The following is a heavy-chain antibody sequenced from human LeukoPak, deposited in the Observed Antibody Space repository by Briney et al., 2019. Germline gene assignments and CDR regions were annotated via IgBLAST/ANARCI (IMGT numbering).Heavy chain of an antibody. Sequence: GGSLRLSCAASGFTFSSYGMSWVRQAPGKGLEWVSGISGSGGSTYYADSVKGRFTTSRDNSKNTLYLQMNSLRAEDTAVYYCAKSNPYSSSWREYYFDYWGQGTLVTVSS. V-gene: IGHV3-23*01. CDR3: AKSNPYSSSWREYYFDY. J-gene: IGHJ4*02. CDR2: ISGSGGST. D-gene: IGHD6-13*01. CDR1: GFTFSSYG.